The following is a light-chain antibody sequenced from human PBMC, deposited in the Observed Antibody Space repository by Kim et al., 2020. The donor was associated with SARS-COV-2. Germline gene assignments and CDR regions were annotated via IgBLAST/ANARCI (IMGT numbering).Light chain of an antibody. CDR3: QQYNSYSYT. V-gene: IGKV1-5*03. CDR2: KAS. CDR1: QSISSW. J-gene: IGKJ2*01. Sequence: ASVGDRVTITCRARQSISSWLAWYQQKPGKAPKLLIYKASSLESGVPSRFSGSGSGTEFTLTISSLQPDDFATYYCQQYNSYSYTFGQGTKLEI.